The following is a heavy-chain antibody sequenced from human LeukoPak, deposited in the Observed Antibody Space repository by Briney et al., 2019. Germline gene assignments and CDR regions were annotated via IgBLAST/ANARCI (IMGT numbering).Heavy chain of an antibody. CDR2: IRFDGSNK. D-gene: IGHD3-9*01. J-gene: IGHJ5*02. Sequence: PGGSLRLSCAASGFTFSSYSMNWVRQAPGKGLEWVAYIRFDGSNKYYADSVKGRFTISRDNSKNTLYLQMNSLRLEDTAVYYCASGGYDILTASGSWGQGTLVTVSS. CDR3: ASGGYDILTASGS. CDR1: GFTFSSYS. V-gene: IGHV3-30*02.